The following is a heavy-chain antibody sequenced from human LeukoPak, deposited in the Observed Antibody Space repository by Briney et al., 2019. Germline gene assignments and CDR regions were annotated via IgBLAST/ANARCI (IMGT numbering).Heavy chain of an antibody. CDR2: IYTSGST. CDR1: GGSISSYY. V-gene: IGHV4-4*07. J-gene: IGHJ6*04. Sequence: SETLSLTCTVSGGSISSYYWSWLRQPAGKGLEWIGRIYTSGSTNYNPSLKSRVTMSVDTSKSQFSLKLSSVTAADTAVYYCARDDCSGGSCYSTDVWGKGTTVTVSS. CDR3: ARDDCSGGSCYSTDV. D-gene: IGHD2-15*01.